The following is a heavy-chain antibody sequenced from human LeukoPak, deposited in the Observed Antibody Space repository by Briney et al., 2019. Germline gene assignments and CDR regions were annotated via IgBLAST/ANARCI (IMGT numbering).Heavy chain of an antibody. CDR1: GFIFSTYA. Sequence: GGSLRLSCAASGFIFSTYAMSWVRQAPGKGLEWVSAISGSGGSTYYADSVKGRFTISRDNSKNTLYLQMSSLRDEDTAVYYCAKDRFVGRWQENDYWGQGTLVTVSS. D-gene: IGHD3-10*01. CDR3: AKDRFVGRWQENDY. V-gene: IGHV3-23*01. CDR2: ISGSGGST. J-gene: IGHJ4*02.